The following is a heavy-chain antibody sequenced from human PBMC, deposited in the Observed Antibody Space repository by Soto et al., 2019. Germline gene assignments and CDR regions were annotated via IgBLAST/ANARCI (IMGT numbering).Heavy chain of an antibody. Sequence: GGSLRLSCVAPDFSFTHHAMTLVRLPPGKGLQWVAALSHDGGNIYYRDSVRDRFTISRDNSKNTLYLQMHSLKAEDTAVYFCAKQMGTWVDTAIDFWGQGTQVTVSS. J-gene: IGHJ4*02. V-gene: IGHV3-23*01. CDR1: DFSFTHHA. D-gene: IGHD1-1*01. CDR3: AKQMGTWVDTAIDF. CDR2: LSHDGGNI.